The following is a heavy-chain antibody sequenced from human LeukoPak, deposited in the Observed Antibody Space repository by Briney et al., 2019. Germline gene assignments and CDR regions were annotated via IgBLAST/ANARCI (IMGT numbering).Heavy chain of an antibody. Sequence: GGSLRLSCAASGFSFSNFGMHWVRQAQGKGLEWVAFVRPDGSSNYYADSVKGRFIISRDNSKNTLHLQMNSLRAEDTAFYYCAKDQAGTWGLDYWGQGTLVTVSS. CDR2: VRPDGSSN. J-gene: IGHJ4*02. CDR1: GFSFSNFG. V-gene: IGHV3-30*02. D-gene: IGHD3-10*01. CDR3: AKDQAGTWGLDY.